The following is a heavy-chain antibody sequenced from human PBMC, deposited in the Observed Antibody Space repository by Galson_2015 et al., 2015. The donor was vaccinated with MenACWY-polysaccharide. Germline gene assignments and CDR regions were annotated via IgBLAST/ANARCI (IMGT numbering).Heavy chain of an antibody. V-gene: IGHV3-23*01. Sequence: SLRLSCAASGFTFSNYAMSWFRQAPGRGLEWVSTIGGSGSNTHYADSVKGRFTISRDNSKNTLSLQMNSLRAEDTAVYYCARVRYSTGKYQFDYWGQGTLVAVSS. CDR3: ARVRYSTGKYQFDY. CDR1: GFTFSNYA. D-gene: IGHD2-2*01. CDR2: IGGSGSNT. J-gene: IGHJ4*02.